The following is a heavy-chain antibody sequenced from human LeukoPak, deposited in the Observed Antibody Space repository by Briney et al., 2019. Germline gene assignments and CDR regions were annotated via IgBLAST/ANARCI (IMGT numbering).Heavy chain of an antibody. V-gene: IGHV3-30-3*01. CDR1: GFTFSSYA. CDR3: ARHYDFWSVPSYNWFDP. Sequence: GGSLRLSCAASGFTFSSYAMHWVRQAPGEGLEWVAVISYDGSNKYYADSVKGRFTISRDNSKNTLYLQMNSLRAEDTAVYYCARHYDFWSVPSYNWFDPWGQGTLVTVSS. D-gene: IGHD3-3*01. J-gene: IGHJ5*02. CDR2: ISYDGSNK.